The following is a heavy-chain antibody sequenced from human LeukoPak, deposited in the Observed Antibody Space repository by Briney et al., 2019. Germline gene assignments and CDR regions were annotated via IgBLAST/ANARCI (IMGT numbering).Heavy chain of an antibody. CDR3: ARGRGYSSSWYGY. CDR2: IYHSGST. V-gene: IGHV4-30-2*01. J-gene: IGHJ4*02. D-gene: IGHD6-13*01. CDR1: GGSISSGGYS. Sequence: SETLSLTCAVSGGSISSGGYSWSWIRQPPGKGLEWIGYIYHSGSTNYNPSLKSRVTISVDTSKNQFSLKLSSVTAADTAVYYCARGRGYSSSWYGYWGQGTLVTVSS.